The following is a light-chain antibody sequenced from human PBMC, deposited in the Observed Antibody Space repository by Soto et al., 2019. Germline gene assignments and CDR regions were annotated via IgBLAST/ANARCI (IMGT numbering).Light chain of an antibody. CDR3: QYCSSSPPIS. CDR1: ERISSIF. V-gene: IGKV3-20*01. J-gene: IGKJ5*01. CDR2: GAS. Sequence: GVTQSPGTLSLSPGERVTLSCRAIERISSIFLAWYQQKSGQTPRLLIYGASSRATGVPDRFSGSGSGTGFTLTISRLEPEDFAVYYCQYCSSSPPISFGQRTRLAI.